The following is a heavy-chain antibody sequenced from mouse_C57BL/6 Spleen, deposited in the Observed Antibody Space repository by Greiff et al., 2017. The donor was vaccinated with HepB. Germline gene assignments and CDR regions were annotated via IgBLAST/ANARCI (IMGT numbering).Heavy chain of an antibody. CDR2: IHPNSGST. CDR1: GYTFTSYW. J-gene: IGHJ3*01. V-gene: IGHV1-64*01. Sequence: VQLQQPGAELVKPGASVKLSCKASGYTFTSYWMHWVKQRPGQGLEWIGMIHPNSGSTNYNEKFKSKATLTVDKSSSTAYMQLSSLTSEDSAVYYCARGDGNYAPFAYWGQGTLVTVSA. D-gene: IGHD2-1*01. CDR3: ARGDGNYAPFAY.